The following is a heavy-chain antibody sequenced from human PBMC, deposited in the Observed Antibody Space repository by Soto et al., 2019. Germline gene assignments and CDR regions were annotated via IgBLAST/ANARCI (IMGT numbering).Heavy chain of an antibody. CDR1: GFTFSGSA. V-gene: IGHV3-73*01. J-gene: IGHJ4*02. CDR2: IRSKPNNYAT. Sequence: GGSLRLSCAASGFTFSGSAMHWVRQASGKGLQWVGRIRSKPNNYATAYAASVKGRFTISRDDSKNTAYLQMNSLKTEDTAVYYCTRISNEGFDYWAQGTLVTAPQ. CDR3: TRISNEGFDY.